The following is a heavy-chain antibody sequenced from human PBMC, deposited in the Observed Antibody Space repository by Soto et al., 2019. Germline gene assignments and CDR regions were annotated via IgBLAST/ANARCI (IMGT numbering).Heavy chain of an antibody. CDR3: ARGPYYDFWSGARTYNWFDP. CDR1: GGSFSGYY. CDR2: INHSGSS. D-gene: IGHD3-3*01. V-gene: IGHV4-34*01. Sequence: PSETLSLTCAVYGGSFSGYYWSWIRQPPGKGLEWIGEINHSGSSNYNPSLKSRVTISVDTSKKQFSLKLRSVTAADTAVYYCARGPYYDFWSGARTYNWFDPWGRGTLVTVSS. J-gene: IGHJ5*02.